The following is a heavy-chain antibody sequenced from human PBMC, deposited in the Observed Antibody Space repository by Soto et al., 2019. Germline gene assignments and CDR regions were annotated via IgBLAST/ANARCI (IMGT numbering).Heavy chain of an antibody. Sequence: SETLSLTCAVYGGSFSGYYWSWMRQPPGKGLEGIGDINHSGSTSYNPSLKSRVTISVDTSKNQFSLKLSSVTAADTAVYYCARVRLGATPFRPIYGMDVWGQGTKVTVSS. CDR2: INHSGST. J-gene: IGHJ6*02. D-gene: IGHD1-26*01. V-gene: IGHV4-34*01. CDR3: ARVRLGATPFRPIYGMDV. CDR1: GGSFSGYY.